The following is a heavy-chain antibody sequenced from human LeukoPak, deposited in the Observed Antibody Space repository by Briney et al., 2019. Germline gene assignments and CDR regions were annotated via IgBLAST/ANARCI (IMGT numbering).Heavy chain of an antibody. CDR2: INPNSGGT. CDR3: ATTSYYRPSGRTPLSDY. Sequence: GASVKVSCKASGYTFTGYYMHWVRQAPGQGLEWMGWINPNSGGTNYAQRFQGRVTMTSDTSIRTAYMELSRLRSDDTAVYFCATTSYYRPSGRTPLSDYWGQGTLVTVSS. D-gene: IGHD2-15*01. CDR1: GYTFTGYY. J-gene: IGHJ4*02. V-gene: IGHV1-2*02.